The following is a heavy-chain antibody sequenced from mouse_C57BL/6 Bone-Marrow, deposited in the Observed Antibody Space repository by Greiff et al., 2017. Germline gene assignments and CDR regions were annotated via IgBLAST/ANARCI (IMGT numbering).Heavy chain of an antibody. J-gene: IGHJ2*01. CDR3: ARALWSDY. V-gene: IGHV1-61*01. CDR1: GYTFTSYW. CDR2: IYPSDSET. D-gene: IGHD1-1*02. Sequence: QVQLQPPGAELVRPGSSVKLSCKASGYTFTSYWMDWVKQRPGQGLEWIGNIYPSDSETHYNQKFKDKATLTVDKSSSTAYMQLSSLTSEDSAVYYCARALWSDYWGQGTTLTVSS.